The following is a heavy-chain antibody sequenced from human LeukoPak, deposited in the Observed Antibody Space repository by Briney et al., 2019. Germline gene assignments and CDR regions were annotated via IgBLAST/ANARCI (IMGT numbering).Heavy chain of an antibody. J-gene: IGHJ5*02. V-gene: IGHV4-34*01. Sequence: SETLSLTCAVYGGSFSGYYWSWIRQPPGKGLEWIGEINHSGSTNYNPSLKSRVTISVDTSKNQFSLKLSSVTAADTAVYYCARGVVRGVIRSRPNWFDPWGQGTLVTVSS. CDR3: ARGVVRGVIRSRPNWFDP. CDR2: INHSGST. D-gene: IGHD3-10*01. CDR1: GGSFSGYY.